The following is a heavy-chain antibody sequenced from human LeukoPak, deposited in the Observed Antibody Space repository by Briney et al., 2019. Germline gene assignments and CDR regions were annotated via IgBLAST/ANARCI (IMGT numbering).Heavy chain of an antibody. D-gene: IGHD3-22*01. CDR3: ARGSNYYDSSGLDY. CDR1: GYTFTSYD. Sequence: ASVKVSCKASGYTFTSYDINWVRQATGQGLEWMGWMNPNSGNTGYAQKFQGRVTITRDTSASTAYMELSSLRSEDTAVYYCARGSNYYDSSGLDYWGQGTLVTVSS. V-gene: IGHV1-8*01. CDR2: MNPNSGNT. J-gene: IGHJ4*02.